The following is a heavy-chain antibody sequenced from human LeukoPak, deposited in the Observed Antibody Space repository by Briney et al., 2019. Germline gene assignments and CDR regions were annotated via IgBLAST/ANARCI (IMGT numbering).Heavy chain of an antibody. V-gene: IGHV4-34*01. CDR3: ASSHYDILTGHQNWFDP. D-gene: IGHD3-9*01. CDR2: INHSGST. Sequence: SETLSLTCAVYGGSFSGYYWSWIRQPPGKGLEWIGEINHSGSTNYNPSLKSRVTISVDTSKNQFSLKLSSVTAADTAVYYCASSHYDILTGHQNWFDPWGQGTLVTVSS. J-gene: IGHJ5*02. CDR1: GGSFSGYY.